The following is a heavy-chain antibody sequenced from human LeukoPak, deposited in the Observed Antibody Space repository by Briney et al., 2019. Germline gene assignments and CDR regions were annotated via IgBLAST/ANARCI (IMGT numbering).Heavy chain of an antibody. CDR2: INHSGST. CDR1: GGSFSGYY. V-gene: IGHV4-34*01. D-gene: IGHD6-25*01. Sequence: SETLSLTCAVYGGSFSGYYWSWIRQPPGKGLEWIGEINHSGSTNYNPSLKSRVTISVDTSESQFSLKLSSVTAADTAVYYCARDSAGPFDYWGQGTLVTVSS. CDR3: ARDSAGPFDY. J-gene: IGHJ4*02.